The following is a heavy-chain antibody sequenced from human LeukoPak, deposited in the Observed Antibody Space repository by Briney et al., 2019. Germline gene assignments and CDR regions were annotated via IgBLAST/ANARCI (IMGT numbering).Heavy chain of an antibody. D-gene: IGHD4-11*01. CDR2: ISAYNVNT. J-gene: IGHJ4*02. Sequence: ASVKVSCKASGYTFTSYGISWVRQAPGQGLEWMGWISAYNVNTNDAQKLQGRVTMTTVTSATTAYMELRSLRSDDTAVYYCARVPVSGTGARFDFWGQGTLVTVSS. V-gene: IGHV1-18*01. CDR3: ARVPVSGTGARFDF. CDR1: GYTFTSYG.